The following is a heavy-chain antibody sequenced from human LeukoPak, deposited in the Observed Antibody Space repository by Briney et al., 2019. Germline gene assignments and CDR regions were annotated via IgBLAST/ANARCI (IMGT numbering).Heavy chain of an antibody. V-gene: IGHV4-34*01. D-gene: IGHD3-10*02. CDR2: INHSGST. J-gene: IGHJ4*02. CDR3: AGLRSVPRGFDY. CDR1: GGSFSGYY. Sequence: SETLSLTCAVYGGSFSGYYWSWIRQPPGKGLEWIGEINHSGSTNYNPSLKSRVTISVDTSKNQFSLKLSSVTAADTAVYYCAGLRSVPRGFDYWGQGTLVTVSS.